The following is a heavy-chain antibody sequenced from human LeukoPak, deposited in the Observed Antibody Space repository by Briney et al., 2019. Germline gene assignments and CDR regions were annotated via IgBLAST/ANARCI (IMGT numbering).Heavy chain of an antibody. Sequence: GGSLRLSCAASGFTFSSYGMHWVRQAPGKGLEWVAFIRYDGSNKYYADSVKGRFTISRDNSKNTLYLQMNSLRAEDTAVYYCAKDAAYYYDSSGYSEANNWFDPWGQGTLVTVSS. CDR2: IRYDGSNK. J-gene: IGHJ5*02. D-gene: IGHD3-22*01. CDR3: AKDAAYYYDSSGYSEANNWFDP. V-gene: IGHV3-30*02. CDR1: GFTFSSYG.